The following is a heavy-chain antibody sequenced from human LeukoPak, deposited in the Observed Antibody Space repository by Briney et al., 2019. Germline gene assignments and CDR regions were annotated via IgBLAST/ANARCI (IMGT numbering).Heavy chain of an antibody. CDR3: ARDYSGYDGFDY. CDR2: IYHSGNT. Sequence: PSETLSLTCTVSGYSISSGYYWGWIRQPPGKGLEWIGSIYHSGNTYYNPSLKSRVTISVDTSKNQFSLKLSSVTAADTAVYYCARDYSGYDGFDYWGQGTLVTVSS. J-gene: IGHJ4*02. D-gene: IGHD5-12*01. CDR1: GYSISSGYY. V-gene: IGHV4-38-2*02.